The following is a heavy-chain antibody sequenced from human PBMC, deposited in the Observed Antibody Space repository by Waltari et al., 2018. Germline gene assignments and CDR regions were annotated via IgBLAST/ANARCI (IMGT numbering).Heavy chain of an antibody. V-gene: IGHV1-69*05. CDR3: ARAGSSSWVFDY. CDR1: GGTFSSYA. Sequence: QVQLVQSGAEVKKPGSSVTVSCKASGGTFSSYAISWVRQPPGQGLECMGGIIPIFGTANYAQKFQGRVTITTDESTSTAYMELSSLRSEDTAVYYCARAGSSSWVFDYWGQGTLVTVSS. CDR2: IIPIFGTA. J-gene: IGHJ4*02. D-gene: IGHD6-13*01.